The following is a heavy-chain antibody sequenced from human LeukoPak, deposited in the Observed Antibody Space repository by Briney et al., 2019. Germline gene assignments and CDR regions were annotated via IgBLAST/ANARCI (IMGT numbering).Heavy chain of an antibody. CDR3: ARFDYDSSGYSP. CDR2: IYYSGST. D-gene: IGHD3-22*01. CDR1: GGSISSYY. J-gene: IGHJ5*02. Sequence: SETLSLTCTVSGGSISSYYWSWIRQPPGKGLEWIGYIYYSGSTNSNPSLKSRVTISVDTSKNQFSLKLSSVTAADTAVYYCARFDYDSSGYSPWGQGTLVTVSS. V-gene: IGHV4-59*08.